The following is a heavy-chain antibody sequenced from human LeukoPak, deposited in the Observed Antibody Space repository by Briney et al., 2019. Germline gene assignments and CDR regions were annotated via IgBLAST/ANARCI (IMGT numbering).Heavy chain of an antibody. Sequence: PSETLSLTCTVSGGSISSYYWSWIRQPPGKGLEWIGYIYYSGSTNYNPSLKSRVTISVDTSRNQFSLKLSSVTAEDTAVYYCARYGDYENWFDPWGQGTLVTVSS. CDR3: ARYGDYENWFDP. CDR2: IYYSGST. D-gene: IGHD4-17*01. J-gene: IGHJ5*02. CDR1: GGSISSYY. V-gene: IGHV4-59*01.